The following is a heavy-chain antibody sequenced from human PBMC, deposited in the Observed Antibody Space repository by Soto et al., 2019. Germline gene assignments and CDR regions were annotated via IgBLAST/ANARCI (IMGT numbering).Heavy chain of an antibody. CDR2: ISSSSSTI. J-gene: IGHJ5*02. D-gene: IGHD3-3*01. V-gene: IGHV3-48*02. CDR1: GFTFSSNS. CDR3: ARVIWSGHLTSDL. Sequence: EVQVVESGGGLVQPGGSLRLSCAASGFTFSSNSMNWVRQAPGKGLEWISYISSSSSTIYADSVKGRFTISRDNAKKSLYMQMNSLRDEYTAVYYCARVIWSGHLTSDLWGQGTLVTVSS.